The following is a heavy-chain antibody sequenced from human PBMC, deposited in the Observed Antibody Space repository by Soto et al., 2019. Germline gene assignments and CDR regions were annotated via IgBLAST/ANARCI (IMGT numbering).Heavy chain of an antibody. CDR2: INTDGSST. V-gene: IGHV3-74*01. J-gene: IGHJ3*01. Sequence: EVQLVEAGGGLVQPGGSLRLSCAASGFTFSSIWMHWVRQAPGKGLLWVSCINTDGSSTSYADSVKGRFTISRDNTKNTLYLQMNSLRAEDTAVYYCARDLPGGWGQGTMVTVSS. CDR1: GFTFSSIW. CDR3: ARDLPGG.